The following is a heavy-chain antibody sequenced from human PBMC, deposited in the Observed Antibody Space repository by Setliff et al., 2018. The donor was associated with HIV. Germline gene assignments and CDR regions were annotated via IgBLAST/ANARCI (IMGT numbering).Heavy chain of an antibody. CDR3: AIDGAGGWLRPMPDY. Sequence: SETLSLTCTVSGGSISSSDFYWSWIRQHPGKGLEYIGYIYYSGSTYYSPSLKSRLIMSIDTSKSQFSLRLSSVSAADTAVYYCAIDGAGGWLRPMPDYWGQGTLVTVSS. J-gene: IGHJ4*02. CDR1: GGSISSSDFY. V-gene: IGHV4-31*03. D-gene: IGHD5-12*01. CDR2: IYYSGST.